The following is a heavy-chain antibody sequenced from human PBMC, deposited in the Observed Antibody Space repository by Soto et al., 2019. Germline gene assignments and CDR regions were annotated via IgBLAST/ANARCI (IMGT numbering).Heavy chain of an antibody. Sequence: LALTCAVSVGAITSANWGTWVRQPPGGGLEWIGEISHSGITNYKASLKSRVTMSVDKTKNDVSLKLTSVTAADTAVYYCARVLRGWFDPWGQGTPVTVSS. J-gene: IGHJ5*02. CDR1: VGAITSANW. CDR3: ARVLRGWFDP. V-gene: IGHV4-4*02. CDR2: ISHSGIT.